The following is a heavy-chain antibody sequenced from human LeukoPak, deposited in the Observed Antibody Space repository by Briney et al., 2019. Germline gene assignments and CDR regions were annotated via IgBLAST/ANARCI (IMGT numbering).Heavy chain of an antibody. J-gene: IGHJ1*01. CDR1: GYTFTSYG. CDR3: ARGGAMSPRSASAPTLSE. V-gene: IGHV1-46*04. Sequence: GASVKVSCKASGYTFTSYGISWVRQAPGQGLEWVGIINSSGGSTSYAQKLQGRVTMTRDMSTSTVYMELSSLRSEEAAVYYCARGGAMSPRSASAPTLSE. D-gene: IGHD3-3*01. CDR2: INSSGGST.